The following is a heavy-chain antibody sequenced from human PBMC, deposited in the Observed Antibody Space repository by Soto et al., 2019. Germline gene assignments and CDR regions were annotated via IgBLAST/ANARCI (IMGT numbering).Heavy chain of an antibody. D-gene: IGHD2-21*01. CDR1: GGSISGYY. Sequence: SETLSLTCTVSGGSISGYYWSWIRQPPGKGLEWIGYIYYSGGSTSYNPSLRSRLTISVDTSKNQFSLRLTSVTAADTAVYYCARGGEPIDYWGQGTLVTVSS. CDR2: IYYSGGST. CDR3: ARGGEPIDY. V-gene: IGHV4-59*01. J-gene: IGHJ4*02.